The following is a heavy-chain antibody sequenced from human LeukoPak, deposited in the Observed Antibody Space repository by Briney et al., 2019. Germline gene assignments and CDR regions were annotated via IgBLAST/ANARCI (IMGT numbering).Heavy chain of an antibody. CDR3: AREGGPYRPLDY. Sequence: SETLSLTCGVSGGSISDTNWWTWFRQPPGKGLEWIGEVNLQGSTNYNPSLKGRVAISVDKSENHISLKLTSVTAADTAVYYCAREGGPYRPLDYSGQGTLVTVAS. J-gene: IGHJ4*02. CDR2: VNLQGST. CDR1: GGSISDTNW. V-gene: IGHV4-4*02.